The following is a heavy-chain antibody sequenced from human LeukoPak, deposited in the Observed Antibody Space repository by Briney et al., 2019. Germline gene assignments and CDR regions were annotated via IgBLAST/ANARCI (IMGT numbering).Heavy chain of an antibody. D-gene: IGHD1-26*01. Sequence: GGSLRLSCAASGFTFSSYGMHWVRQAPGKGLEWVAFIRYDGSNKYYADSVKGRFTIFRDNSKNTLFLQMNSLRAEDTAVYYCAKDPRARSGSYYDYWGQGTLVTVSS. CDR1: GFTFSSYG. V-gene: IGHV3-30*02. J-gene: IGHJ4*02. CDR2: IRYDGSNK. CDR3: AKDPRARSGSYYDY.